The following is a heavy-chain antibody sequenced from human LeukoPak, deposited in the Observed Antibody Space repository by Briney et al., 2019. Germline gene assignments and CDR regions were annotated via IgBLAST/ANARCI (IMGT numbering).Heavy chain of an antibody. CDR3: ARVSGYCSGGSCYSPYDGMDV. CDR2: IYYSGST. CDR1: GGSISSGGYY. D-gene: IGHD2-15*01. V-gene: IGHV4-30-4*08. J-gene: IGHJ6*02. Sequence: SETLSLTCTVSGGSISSGGYYWSWIRQHPGKGLEWIGYIYYSGSTYYNPSLKSRVTISVDTSKNQFSLKLSSVTAADTAVYYCARVSGYCSGGSCYSPYDGMDVWGQGTTVTVSS.